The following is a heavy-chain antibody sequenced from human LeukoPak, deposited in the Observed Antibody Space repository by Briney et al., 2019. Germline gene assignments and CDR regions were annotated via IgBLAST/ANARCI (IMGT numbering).Heavy chain of an antibody. V-gene: IGHV3-33*01. D-gene: IGHD1-26*01. Sequence: GGSLRLSCAASGYTFLNYGIHWIRQAPGTGLEWVAVFWADGTKQNYAASVKGRFTVSRDISKNTVYLQMNSLRAEDTAVYYCARGPHPMWELLGGWGQGTLVTVSS. J-gene: IGHJ4*02. CDR1: GYTFLNYG. CDR3: ARGPHPMWELLGG. CDR2: FWADGTKQ.